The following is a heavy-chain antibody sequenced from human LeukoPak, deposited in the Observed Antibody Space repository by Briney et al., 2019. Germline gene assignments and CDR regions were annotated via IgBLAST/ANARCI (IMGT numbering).Heavy chain of an antibody. V-gene: IGHV4-39*07. D-gene: IGHD3-10*01. CDR1: GGSISSSSYY. J-gene: IGHJ6*02. CDR3: ARVHTGSGSYYNALYYYYYYGMDV. Sequence: SETLSLTCTVSGGSISSSSYYWGWIRQPPGKGLEWIGSIYYSGSTYYNPSLKSRVTISVDTSKNQFSLKLSSVTAADTAVYYCARVHTGSGSYYNALYYYYYYGMDVWGQGTTVTVSS. CDR2: IYYSGST.